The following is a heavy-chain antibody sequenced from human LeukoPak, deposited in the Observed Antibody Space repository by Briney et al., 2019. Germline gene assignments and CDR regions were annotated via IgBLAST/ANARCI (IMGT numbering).Heavy chain of an antibody. J-gene: IGHJ3*02. CDR2: MNPNSGNT. D-gene: IGHD4-11*01. CDR1: GGTFSSYA. Sequence: ASMKVSCKASGGTFSSYAISWVRQAPGQGLEWLGWMNPNSGNTGCAQKFQGRVTITRNTSISTAYMELSSLRSEDTAVYYCARVGYSNDFDIWGQGTMVTVSS. CDR3: ARVGYSNDFDI. V-gene: IGHV1-8*03.